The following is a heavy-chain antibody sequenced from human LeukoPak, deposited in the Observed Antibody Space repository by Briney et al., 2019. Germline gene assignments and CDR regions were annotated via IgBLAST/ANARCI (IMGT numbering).Heavy chain of an antibody. V-gene: IGHV4-38-2*02. Sequence: SETLSLTCTVSGYSISSGYYWGWIRQPPGKGLEWIGSIYHSGSTYYNPSLKSRVTISVDTSKNQFSLKLSSVTAADTAVYYCARLDGYPFDYWGQGTLVTVSS. CDR3: ARLDGYPFDY. CDR2: IYHSGST. J-gene: IGHJ4*02. D-gene: IGHD5-24*01. CDR1: GYSISSGYY.